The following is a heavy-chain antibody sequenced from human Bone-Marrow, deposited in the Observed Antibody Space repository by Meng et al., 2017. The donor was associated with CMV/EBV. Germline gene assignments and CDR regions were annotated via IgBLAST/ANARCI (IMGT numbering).Heavy chain of an antibody. D-gene: IGHD1-7*01. CDR3: ARGSVMELLDD. Sequence: SETLSLTCAVYGGSFSGYSWSWIRQPPGKGLEWIGEINHSGRTNYNPSLKSRVTISVDTSKNQFSLKLSSVTAADTAVYYCARGSVMELLDDWGQGTLVTVSS. CDR2: INHSGRT. CDR1: GGSFSGYS. V-gene: IGHV4-34*01. J-gene: IGHJ4*02.